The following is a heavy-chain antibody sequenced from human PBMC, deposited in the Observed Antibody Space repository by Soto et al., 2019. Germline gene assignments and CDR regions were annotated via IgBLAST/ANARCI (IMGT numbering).Heavy chain of an antibody. Sequence: SETLSLTCTVSGGSVSSGSYYWSWIRQPPGKGLEWIGYIYYSGSTNHNPSLKSRVTISVDTSKNQFSLKLSSVTAADTAVYYCARYRREAVAGYTLDNWGQGRLVTVSS. D-gene: IGHD6-13*01. CDR1: GGSVSSGSYY. CDR3: ARYRREAVAGYTLDN. J-gene: IGHJ4*02. V-gene: IGHV4-61*01. CDR2: IYYSGST.